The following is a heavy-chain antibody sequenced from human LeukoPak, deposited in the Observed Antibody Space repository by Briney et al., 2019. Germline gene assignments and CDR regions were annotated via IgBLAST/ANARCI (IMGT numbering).Heavy chain of an antibody. CDR3: ASLELVGATYDYFDY. CDR1: GFTLSDYY. Sequence: GGSLRLSCAASGFTLSDYYMSWIRQAPGKGLEWVSYISSSGSTIYYADSVKGRFTISRDNAKNSLYLQMNSLRAEDTAVYYCASLELVGATYDYFDYWGQGTLVTVSS. V-gene: IGHV3-11*01. J-gene: IGHJ4*02. CDR2: ISSSGSTI. D-gene: IGHD1-26*01.